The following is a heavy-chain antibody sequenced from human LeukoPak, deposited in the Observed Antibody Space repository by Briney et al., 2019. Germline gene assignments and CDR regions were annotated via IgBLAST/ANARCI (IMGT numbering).Heavy chain of an antibody. J-gene: IGHJ4*02. Sequence: GGSLRLSCAVSGLTFDDYAMHWVRQAPGKGLEWVSGISWNSGYIGYADSVKGRFTISRDNAKNSLYLQMNSLRAEDTAVYYCARNPFQDCSGGSCYNYWGQGTLVTVSS. CDR3: ARNPFQDCSGGSCYNY. CDR1: GLTFDDYA. V-gene: IGHV3-9*01. CDR2: ISWNSGYI. D-gene: IGHD2-15*01.